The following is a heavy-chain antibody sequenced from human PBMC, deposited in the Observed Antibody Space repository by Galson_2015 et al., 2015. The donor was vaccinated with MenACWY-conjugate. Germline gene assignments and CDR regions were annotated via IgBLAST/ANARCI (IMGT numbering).Heavy chain of an antibody. V-gene: IGHV4-38-2*02. CDR1: GYSVSSGFH. J-gene: IGHJ5*02. CDR2: IYHNGAT. CDR3: VKNPPLVRDGFDP. Sequence: ETLSLTCTVSGYSVSSGFHWGWIRQSPGKGLDWIGDIYHNGATFYNPSFSGRVTILMDASKNQFSLTLSSVTATDTAVYYCVKNPPLVRDGFDPWGQGTLVTVSS. D-gene: IGHD3-10*01.